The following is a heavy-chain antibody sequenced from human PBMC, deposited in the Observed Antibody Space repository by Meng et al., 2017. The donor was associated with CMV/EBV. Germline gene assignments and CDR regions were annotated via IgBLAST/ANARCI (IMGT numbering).Heavy chain of an antibody. CDR1: GFTFSSYS. CDR3: AKDLHRSTSCYNCYYYYGMDV. Sequence: GESLKISCAASGFTFSSYSMNWVRQAPGKGLEWVSSISSSSSYIYYADSVKGRFTISRDNAKNSLYLQMNSLRAEDTALYYCAKDLHRSTSCYNCYYYYGMDVWGQGTTVTVSS. CDR2: ISSSSSYI. V-gene: IGHV3-21*04. J-gene: IGHJ6*02. D-gene: IGHD2-2*02.